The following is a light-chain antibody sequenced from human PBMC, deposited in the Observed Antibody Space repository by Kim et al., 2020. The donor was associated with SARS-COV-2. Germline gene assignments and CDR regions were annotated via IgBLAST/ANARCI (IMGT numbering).Light chain of an antibody. CDR2: WAS. Sequence: ATINCKSSQSVLYSSNNKNYLAWYQQKPGQPPKLLIYWASTRESGVPDRFSGSGSGTDFTLTISSLQAEDVAVYYCQQYYSPTWTFGQGTKVDIK. V-gene: IGKV4-1*01. CDR1: QSVLYSSNNKNY. CDR3: QQYYSPTWT. J-gene: IGKJ1*01.